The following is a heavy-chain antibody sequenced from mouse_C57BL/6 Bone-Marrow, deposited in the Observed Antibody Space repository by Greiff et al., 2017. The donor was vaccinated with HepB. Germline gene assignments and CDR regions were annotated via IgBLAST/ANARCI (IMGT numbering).Heavy chain of an antibody. Sequence: VKLQQPGAELVKPGASVKLSCKASGYTFTSYWMHWVKQRPGQGLEWIGMIHPNSGSTNYNEKFKSKATLTVDKSSSTAYMQLSSLTSEDSAVYYCARGGTTVVVDFDYWGQGTTLTVSS. V-gene: IGHV1-64*01. D-gene: IGHD1-1*01. J-gene: IGHJ2*01. CDR1: GYTFTSYW. CDR2: IHPNSGST. CDR3: ARGGTTVVVDFDY.